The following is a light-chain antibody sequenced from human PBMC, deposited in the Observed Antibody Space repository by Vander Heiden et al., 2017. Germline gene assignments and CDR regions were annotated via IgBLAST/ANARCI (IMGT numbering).Light chain of an antibody. CDR2: SNN. CDR3: AAWDDSRNGPE. Sequence: QSVLTPPPSASGTPGQRVTISCSGSSSNIGSNTVTWYQQTPGTAPKLLIYSNNQRTSGVPDRFSGSKSGTSAALAISGLQAEEEADYYCAAWDDSRNGPEFGGGTKLTVL. J-gene: IGLJ3*02. CDR1: SSNIGSNT. V-gene: IGLV1-44*01.